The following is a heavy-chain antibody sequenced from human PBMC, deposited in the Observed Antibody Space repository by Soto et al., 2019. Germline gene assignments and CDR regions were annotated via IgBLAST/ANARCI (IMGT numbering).Heavy chain of an antibody. CDR1: AYSFTASY. J-gene: IGHJ1*01. Sequence: VQLVQSGAEVKKPGASVKVSCKASAYSFTASYMNWVRQAPGQGPAWMGWINPNSGVTSYPQRFPGRVTMVRDTSLSTAHMELRGLRSADTAVYYCARTASSIAARRNFDHWVQGTLFTVAA. CDR3: ARTASSIAARRNFDH. D-gene: IGHD3-9*01. CDR2: INPNSGVT. V-gene: IGHV1-2*02.